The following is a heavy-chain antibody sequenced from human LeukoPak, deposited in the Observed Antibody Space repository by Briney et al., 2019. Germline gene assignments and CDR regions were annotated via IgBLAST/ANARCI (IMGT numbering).Heavy chain of an antibody. CDR2: ISSSSSYT. CDR1: GFTFSDYY. CDR3: ASGKQWLVGGDAFDI. Sequence: GGSLRLSCAASGFTFSDYYVSWIRQAPGKGLEWVSYISSSSSYTNYADSVKGRFTISRDNAKNSLYLQMNSLRAEDTAVYYCASGKQWLVGGDAFDIWGQGTMVTVSS. V-gene: IGHV3-11*06. D-gene: IGHD6-19*01. J-gene: IGHJ3*02.